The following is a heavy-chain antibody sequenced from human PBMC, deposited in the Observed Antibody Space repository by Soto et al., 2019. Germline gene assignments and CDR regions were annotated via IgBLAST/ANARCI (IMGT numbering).Heavy chain of an antibody. D-gene: IGHD3-10*01. CDR1: GFSLTTDGVG. CDR2: IYWDDDE. CDR3: AHSRNLITEDAQVGDFDY. V-gene: IGHV2-5*02. Sequence: QITLKESGPTLVTPTQTLTLSCSFSGFSLTTDGVGVGWVRQPPGEALEWRALIYWDDDERYSPSLKTRLTITKDPSKNQVVLIMTNMDPVDTATYYCAHSRNLITEDAQVGDFDYWGQGTLVTVSS. J-gene: IGHJ4*02.